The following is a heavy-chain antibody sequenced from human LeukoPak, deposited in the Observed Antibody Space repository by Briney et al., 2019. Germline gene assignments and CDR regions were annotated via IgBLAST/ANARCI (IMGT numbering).Heavy chain of an antibody. CDR1: GYTFTSYA. CDR3: ARECDPIAAAGSPLDY. V-gene: IGHV1-3*01. J-gene: IGHJ4*02. CDR2: INAGNGNT. Sequence: GASVKVSCKASGYTFTSYAMHWVRQAPGQRLEWMGWINAGNGNTKYSQKFQGRVTITRDTSASTAYMELSSLRSEDTAVYYCARECDPIAAAGSPLDYWGQGTLVTVSS. D-gene: IGHD6-13*01.